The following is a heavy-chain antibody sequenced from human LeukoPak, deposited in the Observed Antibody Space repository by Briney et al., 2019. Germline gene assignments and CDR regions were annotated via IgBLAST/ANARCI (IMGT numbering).Heavy chain of an antibody. CDR2: ISSSSSYI. V-gene: IGHV3-21*01. J-gene: IGHJ3*02. CDR3: ARDDSGSWDAFDI. Sequence: GGSLRLSSAASGFTFSSYSMNWVRQAPGKGLEWVSSISSSSSYIYYADSVKGRFTISRDNAKNSLYLQMNSLRAEDTAVYYCARDDSGSWDAFDIWGQGTMVTVSS. CDR1: GFTFSSYS. D-gene: IGHD6-13*01.